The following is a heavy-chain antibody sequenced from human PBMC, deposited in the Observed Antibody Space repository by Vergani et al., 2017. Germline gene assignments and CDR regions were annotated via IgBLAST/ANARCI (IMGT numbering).Heavy chain of an antibody. CDR2: IYHSGST. CDR3: ARGGYENWFDP. J-gene: IGHJ5*02. D-gene: IGHD5-18*01. Sequence: QVQLQESGPGLVKPSQTLSLTCTVSGGSISSYYWSWIRQPPGKGLEWIGYIYHSGSTYYNPSLKSRVTISVDRSKNQFSLKLSSVTAADTAVYYCARGGYENWFDPWGQGTLVTVSS. V-gene: IGHV4-59*12. CDR1: GGSISSYY.